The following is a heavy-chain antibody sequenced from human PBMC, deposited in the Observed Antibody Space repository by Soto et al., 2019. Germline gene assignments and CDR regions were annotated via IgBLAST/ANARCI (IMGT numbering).Heavy chain of an antibody. CDR2: ISTSSMAI. V-gene: IGHV3-48*02. CDR3: ARDRGYCNGGSCYYMDV. CDR1: GFTFGIYD. D-gene: IGHD2-15*01. Sequence: EVQLVESGGGLVQPGGSLRLSCAASGFTFGIYDMNWVRQAPGKGLEWISYISTSSMAIHYADSVKGRFTISRDNVKNSLYLQMNSLRDEDTAVYYCARDRGYCNGGSCYYMDVWGKGTTGTVSS. J-gene: IGHJ6*03.